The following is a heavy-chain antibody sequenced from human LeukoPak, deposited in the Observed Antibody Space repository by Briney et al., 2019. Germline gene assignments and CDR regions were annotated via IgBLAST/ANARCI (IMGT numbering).Heavy chain of an antibody. V-gene: IGHV3-20*04. CDR1: GFTFDDYG. D-gene: IGHD3-22*01. J-gene: IGHJ4*02. CDR3: ARATYYYDSSGYYHIRDYFDY. CDR2: INWNGGST. Sequence: PGGSQRLSCAASGFTFDDYGMSWVRQAPGKGLEWVSGINWNGGSTGYADSVKGRFTISRDNAKNSLYLQMNSLRAEDTALYYCARATYYYDSSGYYHIRDYFDYWGQGTLVTVSS.